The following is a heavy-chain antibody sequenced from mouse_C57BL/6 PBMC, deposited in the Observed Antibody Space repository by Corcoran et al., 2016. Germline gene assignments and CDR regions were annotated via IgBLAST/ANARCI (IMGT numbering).Heavy chain of an antibody. J-gene: IGHJ4*01. D-gene: IGHD1-1*02. V-gene: IGHV1-19*01. CDR2: INPYNGCT. CDR3: AWWDRVQGMDY. Sequence: EVQLQQSGPVLVKPGPSVKMSCKASGYTFTDYYMNWVKQSHGKSLEWIGVINPYNGCTSYNQKFRGKATLTVDKSSSTAYMELNSLTSEDSAVYYCAWWDRVQGMDYWGQGTSVTVSS. CDR1: GYTFTDYY.